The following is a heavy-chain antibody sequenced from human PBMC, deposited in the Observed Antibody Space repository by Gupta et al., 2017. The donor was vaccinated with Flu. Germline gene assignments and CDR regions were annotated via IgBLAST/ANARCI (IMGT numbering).Heavy chain of an antibody. V-gene: IGHV3-23*01. CDR3: AKDNHYYYGMDV. J-gene: IGHJ6*02. Sequence: EVQLLESGGGLVQPGGSLRLSCAASGFTFSSYAMSWVRQAPGKGLEWVSAISGSGGSTYYADSVKGRFTISRDNSKSTLYLQMNSLRAEDTAVYYCAKDNHYYYGMDVWGQGTTVTVSS. CDR2: ISGSGGST. CDR1: GFTFSSYA.